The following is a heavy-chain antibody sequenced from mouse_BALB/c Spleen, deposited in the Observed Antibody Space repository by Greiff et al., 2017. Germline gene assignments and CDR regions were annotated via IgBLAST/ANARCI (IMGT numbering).Heavy chain of an antibody. CDR1: GFAFSSYD. Sequence: EVKVVESGGGLVKPGGSLKLSCAASGFAFSSYDMSWVRQTPEKRLEWVAYISSGGGSTYYPDTVKGRFTISRDNAKNTLYLQMSSLKSEDTAMYYCARHSGFPYAMDYWGQGTSVTVSS. CDR3: ARHSGFPYAMDY. V-gene: IGHV5-12-1*01. CDR2: ISSGGGST. J-gene: IGHJ4*01.